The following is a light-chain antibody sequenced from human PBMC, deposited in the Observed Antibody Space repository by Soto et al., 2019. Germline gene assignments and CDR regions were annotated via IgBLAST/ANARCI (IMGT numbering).Light chain of an antibody. V-gene: IGLV2-8*01. CDR1: SY. CDR2: EVS. CDR3: ASYAGNIWV. Sequence: QSALTQPPSASGSPGQSVTISCTATSYVSWYQQHPGKAPRLIIYEVSKQPSGVPDRFSGSTSGNTASLTVSGLQDEDEADYYCASYAGNIWVFGGGTTLTVL. J-gene: IGLJ3*02.